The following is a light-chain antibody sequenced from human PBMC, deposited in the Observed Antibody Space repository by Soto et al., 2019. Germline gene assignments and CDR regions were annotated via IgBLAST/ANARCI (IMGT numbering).Light chain of an antibody. CDR2: EAS. CDR3: QQYGRSVG. Sequence: EIVLTQSPGTLSLSPGERLTLSCRTSQSLSTRSLAWYQQKPGQAPSLLIYEASTRAPGTPDRSSGSGSGTDFTLTVSRLEPEDFAVYYCQQYGRSVGFGQGTKVEIK. J-gene: IGKJ1*01. CDR1: QSLSTRS. V-gene: IGKV3-20*01.